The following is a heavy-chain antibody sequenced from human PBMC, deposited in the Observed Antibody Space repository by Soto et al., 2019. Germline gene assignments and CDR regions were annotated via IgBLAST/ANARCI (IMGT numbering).Heavy chain of an antibody. J-gene: IGHJ4*02. D-gene: IGHD5-18*01. CDR1: GYIFFSQA. V-gene: IGHV1-18*01. CDR3: ARWVTAMMGEYYFDY. Sequence: ASVKVSCKASGYIFFSQAISWVRQAPGQGLEWVAWISPANSYTHSAQKFQDRVTVTADTSTMTAYLDLKSLRSDDTAEYYCARWVTAMMGEYYFDYWGQGTLVTVSS. CDR2: ISPANSYT.